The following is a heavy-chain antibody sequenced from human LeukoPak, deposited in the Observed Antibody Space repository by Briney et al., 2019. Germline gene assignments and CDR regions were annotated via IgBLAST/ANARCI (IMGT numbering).Heavy chain of an antibody. CDR3: ARDHITMIRGVSYYYYGMDV. Sequence: GGSLRLSCAASGFTFSSYAMSWVRQAPGKGLEWVSGISGSGGSTHYADSVKGRFTISRDSSKNTLFLQMISLRAEDTAVYYCARDHITMIRGVSYYYYGMDVWGQGTTVTVSS. J-gene: IGHJ6*02. D-gene: IGHD3-10*01. CDR2: ISGSGGST. CDR1: GFTFSSYA. V-gene: IGHV3-23*01.